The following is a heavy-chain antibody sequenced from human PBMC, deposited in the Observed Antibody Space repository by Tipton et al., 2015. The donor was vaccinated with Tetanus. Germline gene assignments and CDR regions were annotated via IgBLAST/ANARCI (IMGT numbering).Heavy chain of an antibody. V-gene: IGHV1-3*04. CDR2: INTDNGNT. CDR3: ARGNSGSFSDASDF. CDR1: GYTFTSYA. J-gene: IGHJ3*01. D-gene: IGHD1-26*01. Sequence: QSGPEVKKPGASVKVSRKASGYTFTSYAMHWVRQAPGQRLEWMGWINTDNGNTKYSQTLQGRVTITGDTSASTAYMELSSLTSEDTAVSYCARGNSGSFSDASDFWGQGTMVTVSA.